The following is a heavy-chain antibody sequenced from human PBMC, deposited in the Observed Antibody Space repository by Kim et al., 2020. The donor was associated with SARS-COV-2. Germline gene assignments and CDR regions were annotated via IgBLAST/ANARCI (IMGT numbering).Heavy chain of an antibody. CDR1: GGSISSYY. J-gene: IGHJ6*02. CDR3: ARDFGRTYDSSGYYPPYGMDV. D-gene: IGHD3-22*01. Sequence: SETLFLTCTVSGGSISSYYWSWIRQPPGKGLEWIGYIYYSGSTNYNPSLKSRVTISVDTSKNQFSLKLSSVTAADTAVYYCARDFGRTYDSSGYYPPYGMDVWGQGTTVTVSS. V-gene: IGHV4-59*01. CDR2: IYYSGST.